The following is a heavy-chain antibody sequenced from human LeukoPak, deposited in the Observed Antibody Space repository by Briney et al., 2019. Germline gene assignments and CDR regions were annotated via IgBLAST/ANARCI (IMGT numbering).Heavy chain of an antibody. V-gene: IGHV4-38-2*01. CDR2: IYHSGST. Sequence: SETLSLTCAVSGYSISSGYYWGWIRQPPGKGLEWIGRIYHSGSTYYNPSLKSRVTISVDTSKNQFSLKLISVTAADTAVYYCARRGSYYNFDYWGQGTLVTVSS. J-gene: IGHJ4*02. D-gene: IGHD1-26*01. CDR1: GYSISSGYY. CDR3: ARRGSYYNFDY.